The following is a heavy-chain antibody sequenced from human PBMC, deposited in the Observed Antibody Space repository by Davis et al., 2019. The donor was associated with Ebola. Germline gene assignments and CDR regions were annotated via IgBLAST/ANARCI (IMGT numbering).Heavy chain of an antibody. Sequence: MPGGSLRLSCAVYGGSFSTYYWTWIRQPPGKGLEWIGELKHNGGTKYNPSLRSRVTISVDTSKNQFSLKVSSVTAADTAVYYCARLRGVEATFSQYYYMDVWGKGTTVTVSS. CDR3: ARLRGVEATFSQYYYMDV. V-gene: IGHV4-34*01. CDR1: GGSFSTYY. CDR2: LKHNGGT. D-gene: IGHD5-12*01. J-gene: IGHJ6*03.